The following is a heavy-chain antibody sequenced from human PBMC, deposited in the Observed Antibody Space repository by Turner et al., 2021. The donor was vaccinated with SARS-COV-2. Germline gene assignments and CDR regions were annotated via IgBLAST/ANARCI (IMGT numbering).Heavy chain of an antibody. J-gene: IGHJ3*02. CDR2: NSTYTGNT. CDR3: ATSITFEETRTFDI. Sequence: VQLVQSGAAVKKPGASVRVSCNAPGYSFTNYGISWVRQAPGQGLKWLGWNSTYTGNTHYAQKLQGRVTMTTDTSTNTAYMELRSLSSDDTALYHCATSITFEETRTFDIWGQGTMVTVSS. V-gene: IGHV1-18*01. D-gene: IGHD3-16*01. CDR1: GYSFTNYG.